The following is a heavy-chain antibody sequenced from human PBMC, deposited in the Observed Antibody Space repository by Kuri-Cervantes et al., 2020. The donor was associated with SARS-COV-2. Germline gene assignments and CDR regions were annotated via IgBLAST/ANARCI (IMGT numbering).Heavy chain of an antibody. CDR2: ISYDGSNK. Sequence: GGSLRLSCAASGFTFSSYGMHWVRQAPGKGLEWVAVISYDGSNKYYADSVKGRFTISRDNSKTTLYLQMNSLRAEDTAVYYCARDWPYYYYYMDFWGKGTMVTVSS. V-gene: IGHV3-30*03. CDR3: ARDWPYYYYYMDF. J-gene: IGHJ6*03. CDR1: GFTFSSYG.